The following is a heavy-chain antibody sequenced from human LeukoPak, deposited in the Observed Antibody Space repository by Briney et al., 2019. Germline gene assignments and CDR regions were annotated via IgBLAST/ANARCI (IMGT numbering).Heavy chain of an antibody. J-gene: IGHJ3*02. CDR2: LRGSVSAI. CDR1: ELTLSSYA. Sequence: PGGSLRLSCASSELTLSSYAMSWVRQAPGKGPEWVSTLRGSVSAIYYADPVKGRFTFSRDNSKNTLYLQMNSLRADDTAVYYCAKQLGDGGADAFDIWGQGTMVTVSS. V-gene: IGHV3-23*01. D-gene: IGHD5-24*01. CDR3: AKQLGDGGADAFDI.